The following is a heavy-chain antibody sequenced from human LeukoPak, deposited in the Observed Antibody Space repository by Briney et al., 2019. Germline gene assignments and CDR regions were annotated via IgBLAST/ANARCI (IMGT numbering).Heavy chain of an antibody. V-gene: IGHV1-69*05. CDR1: GGTFSSYA. Sequence: ASVKVSCKASGGTFSSYAISWVRQAPGQGLEWMGGIIPIFGTASYAQKFQGRVTITTDESTSTAYMELSSLRSEDTAVYYCARWGGRGYSYGLDYWGQGTLVTVSS. D-gene: IGHD5-18*01. CDR2: IIPIFGTA. J-gene: IGHJ4*02. CDR3: ARWGGRGYSYGLDY.